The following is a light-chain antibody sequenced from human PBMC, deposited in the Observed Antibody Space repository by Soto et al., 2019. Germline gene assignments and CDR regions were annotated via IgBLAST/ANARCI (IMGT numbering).Light chain of an antibody. CDR2: AAS. Sequence: IQLTQSPSSLSASVGDRVTITCRASQTIDTALHWYQQKPGKAPKLLIYAASNLQSGVPSRFSGSGSGTDFTVTISSLQPEDFATYYCQLGFRTSRTFGQGTKVDNK. J-gene: IGKJ1*01. V-gene: IGKV1-39*01. CDR1: QTIDTA. CDR3: QLGFRTSRT.